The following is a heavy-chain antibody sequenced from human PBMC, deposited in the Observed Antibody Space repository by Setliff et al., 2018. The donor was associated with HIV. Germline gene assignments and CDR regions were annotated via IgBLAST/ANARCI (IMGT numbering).Heavy chain of an antibody. CDR3: ARRVILSYGYYFDY. CDR1: GGSISSGNYY. D-gene: IGHD3-16*02. V-gene: IGHV4-39*01. CDR2: IYYSGNT. J-gene: IGHJ4*02. Sequence: SETLSLTCTVSGGSISSGNYYWGWLRQPPGKGLEWIGSIYYSGNTYYNPSLKSRVTISVYTSKNQFSLKLSSVTAAYTAVYHCARRVILSYGYYFDYWGQGTLVTVSS.